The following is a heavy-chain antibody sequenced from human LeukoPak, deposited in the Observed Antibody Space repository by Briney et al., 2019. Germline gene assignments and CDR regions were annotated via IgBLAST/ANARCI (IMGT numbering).Heavy chain of an antibody. V-gene: IGHV5-51*03. CDR1: GYTFTDYW. CDR2: IYPGDSDT. CDR3: ARYSNSEFDY. Sequence: KPGESLNISCKGSGYTFTDYWIGWVRPMPGNGLEWMGIIYPGDSDTRYSPSFQGQVTISADKSISTAYLQWSSLKASDSAMYYCARYSNSEFDYWGQGTLVTVSS. D-gene: IGHD6-13*01. J-gene: IGHJ4*02.